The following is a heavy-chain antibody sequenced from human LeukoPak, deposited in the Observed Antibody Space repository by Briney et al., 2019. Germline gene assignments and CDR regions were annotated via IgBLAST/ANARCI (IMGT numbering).Heavy chain of an antibody. Sequence: GGSLRLSCAASGFTFSNAWMSWVRQAPGKGLEWVGRIKSKTDGGTTDYAAPVKGRFTISRDDSKNTLYVQMNSLKTEDTAVYYCTTEVRSFGVVIPRNYYFDYWGQGTLVTVSS. J-gene: IGHJ4*02. V-gene: IGHV3-15*01. D-gene: IGHD3-3*02. CDR3: TTEVRSFGVVIPRNYYFDY. CDR1: GFTFSNAW. CDR2: IKSKTDGGTT.